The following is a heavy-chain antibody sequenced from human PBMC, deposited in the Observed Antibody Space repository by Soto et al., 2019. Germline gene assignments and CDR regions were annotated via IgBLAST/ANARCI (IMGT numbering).Heavy chain of an antibody. CDR2: IWYDGSNK. J-gene: IGHJ4*02. V-gene: IGHV3-33*01. CDR1: GFTFSSYG. CDR3: ARDVYSSGWFRFDY. D-gene: IGHD6-19*01. Sequence: GGSLRLSCAASGFTFSSYGMHWVRQAPGKGLEWVAVIWYDGSNKYYADSVKGRFTISRDNSKNTLYLQMNSLRAEDTAVYYCARDVYSSGWFRFDYWGQGTLVTVSS.